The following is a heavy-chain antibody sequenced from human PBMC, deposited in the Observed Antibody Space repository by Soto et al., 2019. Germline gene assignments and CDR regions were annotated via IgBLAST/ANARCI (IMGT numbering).Heavy chain of an antibody. CDR2: MYNTGST. J-gene: IGHJ4*02. CDR3: ARVLVRGYSYGYFDY. CDR1: GGSISGYY. D-gene: IGHD5-18*01. Sequence: SETLSLTCTVSGGSISGYYWSWIRQPPGKGLEWIGYMYNTGSTVYNPSFKSRVTISVDTSKNQFSLKLSSVTAADTAVYYCARVLVRGYSYGYFDYWGQGTLVTVSS. V-gene: IGHV4-59*01.